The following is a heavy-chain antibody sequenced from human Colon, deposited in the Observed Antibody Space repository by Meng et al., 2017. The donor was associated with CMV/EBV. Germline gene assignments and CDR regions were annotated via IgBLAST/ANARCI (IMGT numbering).Heavy chain of an antibody. CDR1: GYTFTGFY. Sequence: QGERVQFGGEVKKPGASVKVFCKASGYTFTGFYIQWGRQAPGQGLEWMGWINPKSGDTIYEQKFQGRVTMTRDTSISTVYMDLNSLRSDDTAVYFCARDLWSGSSDYFDYWGQGTLVTVSS. J-gene: IGHJ4*02. CDR3: ARDLWSGSSDYFDY. D-gene: IGHD3-3*01. CDR2: INPKSGDT. V-gene: IGHV1-2*02.